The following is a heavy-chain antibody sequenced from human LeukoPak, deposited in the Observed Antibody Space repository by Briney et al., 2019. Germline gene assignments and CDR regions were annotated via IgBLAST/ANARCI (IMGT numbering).Heavy chain of an antibody. CDR1: GYSFTSYW. Sequence: HGESLKISCKGSGYSFTSYWIGWVRQMPGKGLEWMGIIYPGDSDTRYSPSFQGQVTISADKSISTAYLQWSSLKASGTAMYYCARSRWVYYYYMDVWGKGTTVTVSS. D-gene: IGHD1-26*01. J-gene: IGHJ6*03. CDR2: IYPGDSDT. CDR3: ARSRWVYYYYMDV. V-gene: IGHV5-51*01.